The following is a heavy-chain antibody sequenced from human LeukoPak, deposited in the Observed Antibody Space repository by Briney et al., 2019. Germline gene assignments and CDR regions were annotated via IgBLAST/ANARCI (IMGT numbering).Heavy chain of an antibody. D-gene: IGHD3-22*01. CDR2: MSADSATT. J-gene: IGHJ5*02. CDR3: ARDLGQYYDTSDNWFDP. Sequence: GGSLRLSCAASGFNFGSYSMTWVRQAPGKGLEWVSVMSADSATTFYADSVKGRFTISRDNSKNTLYLQMNSLRAEDTAVYYCARDLGQYYDTSDNWFDPWGQGTLVTVSS. CDR1: GFNFGSYS. V-gene: IGHV3-23*01.